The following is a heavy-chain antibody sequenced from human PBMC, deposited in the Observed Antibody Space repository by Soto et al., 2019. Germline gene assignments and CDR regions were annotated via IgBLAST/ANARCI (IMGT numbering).Heavy chain of an antibody. CDR2: IKSKTDGGTT. V-gene: IGHV3-15*01. CDR3: AKKSEIAVPRYYFDL. D-gene: IGHD2-21*01. Sequence: GGPHSLSCTASGCTCNNAGRSWVRPLPGKGLEWVGQIKSKTDGGTTDYAAPVKGRFTISRDDSRNTLYLQMNSLRVEDTAVYYCAKKSEIAVPRYYFDLWGQATLVTLSS. CDR1: GCTCNNAG. J-gene: IGHJ4*02.